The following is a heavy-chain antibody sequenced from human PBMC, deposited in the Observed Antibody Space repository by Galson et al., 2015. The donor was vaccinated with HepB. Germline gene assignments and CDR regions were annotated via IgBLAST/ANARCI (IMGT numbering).Heavy chain of an antibody. CDR1: GFTFSSYA. CDR2: INASGGNT. D-gene: IGHD2-15*01. Sequence: SLRLSCAASGFTFSSYAMSWVRQAPGKGLEWVSDINASGGNTFYADSVKGRFTISRDNSKNTLYLQMNSLRVEDTAVYYCAKRNCGGGSCYSGNWGQGTLSPSPQ. CDR3: AKRNCGGGSCYSGN. V-gene: IGHV3-23*01. J-gene: IGHJ4*02.